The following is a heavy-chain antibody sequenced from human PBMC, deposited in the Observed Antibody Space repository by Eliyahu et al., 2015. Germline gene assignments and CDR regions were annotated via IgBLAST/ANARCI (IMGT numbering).Heavy chain of an antibody. D-gene: IGHD1-1*01. V-gene: IGHV4-39*01. CDR1: GGSIRTTSYX. J-gene: IGHJ5*02. CDR3: ARRASGWNVGWFDP. CDR2: MYYSGTT. Sequence: QLQLQESGPGLVTPSXTLSLTCTVSGGSIRTTSYXWGWFRQSPGXGLEWIGTMYYSGTTYYNPSXKSRVTMSIDTSKNLFSLNLSXVTAADTAVYYCARRASGWNVGWFDPWGQGTLVTVSS.